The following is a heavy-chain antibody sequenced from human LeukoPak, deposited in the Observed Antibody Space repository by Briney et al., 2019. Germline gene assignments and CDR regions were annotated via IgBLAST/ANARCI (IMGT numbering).Heavy chain of an antibody. CDR3: ATEIAAAGTGNWFDP. V-gene: IGHV3-53*01. CDR2: IDSGGST. J-gene: IGHJ5*02. CDR1: GFTVSSNY. D-gene: IGHD6-13*01. Sequence: PGGSLRLSCAASGFTVSSNYMSWVRQAPGKGLEWVSVIDSGGSTYYADSVKGRFTISRDNSKNTLYLQMNSLRAEDTAVYYCATEIAAAGTGNWFDPWGQGTLVTVSS.